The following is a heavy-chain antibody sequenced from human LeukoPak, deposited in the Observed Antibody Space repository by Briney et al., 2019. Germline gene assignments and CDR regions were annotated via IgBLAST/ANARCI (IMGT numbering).Heavy chain of an antibody. CDR3: ARQEFWSGYSNWFDP. D-gene: IGHD3-3*01. J-gene: IGHJ5*02. CDR2: IYYSGST. CDR1: GGSISSSSYY. V-gene: IGHV4-39*01. Sequence: KPSETLSLTCTVSGGSISSSSYYWGWIRQPPGKGLEWIGSIYYSGSTYYNPSLKSRVTISVDTSKNQFSLKLSSATAADTAVYYCARQEFWSGYSNWFDPWGQGTLVTVSS.